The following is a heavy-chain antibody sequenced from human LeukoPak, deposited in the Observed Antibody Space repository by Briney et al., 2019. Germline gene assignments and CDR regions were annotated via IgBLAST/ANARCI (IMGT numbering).Heavy chain of an antibody. CDR3: TRDLNHDSSG. V-gene: IGHV3-7*01. CDR1: GLSFSTYW. CDR2: IKTDGSTT. J-gene: IGHJ4*02. D-gene: IGHD3-22*01. Sequence: GGSLRLSCAASGLSFSTYWMTWVRQAPGKGLECVANIKTDGSTTYYLDSVKGRFIIFRNNARSILYLQMNSLRVEDTAVYYCTRDLNHDSSGWGQGTLVTVSS.